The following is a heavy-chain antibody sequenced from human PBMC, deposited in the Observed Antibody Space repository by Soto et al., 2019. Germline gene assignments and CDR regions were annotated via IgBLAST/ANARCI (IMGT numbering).Heavy chain of an antibody. CDR3: AKEGGYSYGAPFDAFDI. V-gene: IGHV3-30*18. CDR1: GFTFSSYG. Sequence: GGSLRLSCAASGFTFSSYGMHWVRQAPGKGLEWVAVISYDGSNKYYADSVKGRFTISRDNSMNTLYLQMNSLRAEDTAVYYCAKEGGYSYGAPFDAFDIWGQGTMVTVSS. D-gene: IGHD5-18*01. J-gene: IGHJ3*02. CDR2: ISYDGSNK.